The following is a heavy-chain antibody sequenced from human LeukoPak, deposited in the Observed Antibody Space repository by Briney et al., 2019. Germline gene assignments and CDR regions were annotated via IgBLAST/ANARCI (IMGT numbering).Heavy chain of an antibody. Sequence: SETLSLTCTVSGYSISSGYYWGWIRQPPGKGLEWIGSIYHSGSTYYNQSLKSRVTISVDTSKNQFSLKLSSVTAADTAVYYCARDEDVFGVDYWGQGTLVTVSS. V-gene: IGHV4-38-2*02. D-gene: IGHD2-21*01. J-gene: IGHJ4*02. CDR3: ARDEDVFGVDY. CDR1: GYSISSGYY. CDR2: IYHSGST.